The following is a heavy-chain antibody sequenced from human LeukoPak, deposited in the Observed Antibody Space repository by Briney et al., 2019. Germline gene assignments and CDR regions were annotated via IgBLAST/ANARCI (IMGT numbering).Heavy chain of an antibody. V-gene: IGHV3-7*01. CDR3: ARELGYSGYDFGGFDY. D-gene: IGHD5-12*01. Sequence: GGSLRLSCAASGFTFSSYWMSWVRQAPGKGLEWVANIKQDGSEKYYVDSVKGRFTIFRDNAKNSLYLQMNSLRAEDTAVYYCARELGYSGYDFGGFDYWGQGTLVTVSS. CDR1: GFTFSSYW. CDR2: IKQDGSEK. J-gene: IGHJ4*02.